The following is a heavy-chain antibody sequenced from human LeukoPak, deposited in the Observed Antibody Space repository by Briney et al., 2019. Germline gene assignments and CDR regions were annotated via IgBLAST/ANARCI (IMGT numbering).Heavy chain of an antibody. V-gene: IGHV4-34*01. D-gene: IGHD3-10*01. CDR3: ARGRLGYYGSGSYHKGFDP. CDR1: GGSFSGYY. J-gene: IGHJ5*02. CDR2: INHSGST. Sequence: SETLSLTCAVYGGSFSGYYWSWIRQPPGKGLEWIGEINHSGSTNYNPSLKSRVTISVDMSKNQFSLKLSSVTAADTAVYYCARGRLGYYGSGSYHKGFDPWGQGTLVTVSS.